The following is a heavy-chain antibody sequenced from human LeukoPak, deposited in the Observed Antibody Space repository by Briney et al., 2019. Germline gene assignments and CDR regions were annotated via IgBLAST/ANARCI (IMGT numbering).Heavy chain of an antibody. D-gene: IGHD4/OR15-4a*01. CDR3: AATIRRDYGDTNLDY. J-gene: IGHJ4*02. CDR1: GDSISSYF. CDR2: MHNGVHT. Sequence: PSETLSLTCTVPGDSISSYFWSWIRQPPGKGLEWIGYMHNGVHTNYNPSLKSRVTISGDTSKNQVSLKLTTVTAADTAAYYCAATIRRDYGDTNLDYWGQGTLVTVSS. V-gene: IGHV4-59*01.